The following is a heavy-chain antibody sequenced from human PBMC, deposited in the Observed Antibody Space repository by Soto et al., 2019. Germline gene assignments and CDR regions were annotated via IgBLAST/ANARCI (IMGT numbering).Heavy chain of an antibody. Sequence: SETLSLPCTVSGGSISSSSYYWGRIRQPPGKGLEWIGSIYYSGSTYYNPSLKSRVTISADTSKNQFSLKLNSVTAADTAVYYCARHESIAAAPDAFDIWGQGTMVTVSS. V-gene: IGHV4-39*01. CDR3: ARHESIAAAPDAFDI. CDR1: GGSISSSSYY. J-gene: IGHJ3*02. D-gene: IGHD6-13*01. CDR2: IYYSGST.